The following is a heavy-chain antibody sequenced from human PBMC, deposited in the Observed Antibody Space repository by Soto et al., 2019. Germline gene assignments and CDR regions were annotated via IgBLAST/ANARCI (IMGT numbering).Heavy chain of an antibody. J-gene: IGHJ6*02. Sequence: AGGSLRLSCAASRFTFSNYGMQWVRQAPGKGLEWVAVISYDGSNKYYADSVKGRFTISRDNSKNTLYLQMNSLRAEDTAVYYCARDGVPYCSGGSCYPTYYYYYGMDVWGQGTTVTVSS. CDR2: ISYDGSNK. D-gene: IGHD2-15*01. CDR1: RFTFSNYG. V-gene: IGHV3-30*03. CDR3: ARDGVPYCSGGSCYPTYYYYYGMDV.